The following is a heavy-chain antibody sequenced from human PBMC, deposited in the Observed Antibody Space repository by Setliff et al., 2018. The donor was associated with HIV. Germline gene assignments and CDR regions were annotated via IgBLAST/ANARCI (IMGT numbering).Heavy chain of an antibody. CDR1: GGSISNNSCY. CDR2: LFYNGNT. D-gene: IGHD6-19*01. CDR3: ARQFRYPNRAVAGVDY. V-gene: IGHV4-39*01. Sequence: SETLSLTCTVSGGSISNNSCYWGWVRQPPGKGLELIGNLFYNGNTYYNPSLKSRVTISVDTSKNQFSLKLSSVTAADTAIYFCARQFRYPNRAVAGVDYWGQGTLVTVSS. J-gene: IGHJ4*02.